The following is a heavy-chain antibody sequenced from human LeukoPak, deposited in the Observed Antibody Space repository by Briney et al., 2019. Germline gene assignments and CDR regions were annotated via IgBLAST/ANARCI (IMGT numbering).Heavy chain of an antibody. J-gene: IGHJ4*02. CDR3: AKLGRYNYDASGYYLDY. V-gene: IGHV3-23*01. CDR1: GFTFSSYA. D-gene: IGHD3-22*01. Sequence: GGSLRLSCAASGFTFSSYAMSWVRQAPGKGLEWVSGISAGGGGTYYAASVKGRFTISRDNSKSTLSLQMDSLRAEDTAIYYCAKLGRYNYDASGYYLDYWGQGTLVTVFS. CDR2: ISAGGGGT.